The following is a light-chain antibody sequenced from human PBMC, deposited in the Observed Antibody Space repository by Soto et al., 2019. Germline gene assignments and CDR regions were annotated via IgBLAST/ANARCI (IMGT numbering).Light chain of an antibody. CDR2: WAS. CDR1: QSILNSSNNKNH. Sequence: DIVMTQSPDSLAVSLGERATISCKSSQSILNSSNNKNHLAWYQQKSGQPPKLLIYWASTRESGVPDRFSGSGSGTDFTLNISSLQAEDVAAVYYCQQYYAPPYSFGQGTKLEI. V-gene: IGKV4-1*01. CDR3: QQYYAPPYS. J-gene: IGKJ2*03.